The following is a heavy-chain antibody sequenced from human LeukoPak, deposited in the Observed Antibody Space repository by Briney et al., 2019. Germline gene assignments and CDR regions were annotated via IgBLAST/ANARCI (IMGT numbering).Heavy chain of an antibody. CDR2: AYYRSKWYN. Sequence: SQTLSLTCAISGDSFSSNSAAWNWIRQSPSRGLEWLGRAYYRSKWYNDYAVSVEGRITVNPDTSKNQLSLQLNSVTPEDMAVYYCARGCSSTSCLVFGMDVWGQGTTVTVSS. V-gene: IGHV6-1*01. CDR3: ARGCSSTSCLVFGMDV. CDR1: GDSFSSNSAA. D-gene: IGHD2-2*01. J-gene: IGHJ6*02.